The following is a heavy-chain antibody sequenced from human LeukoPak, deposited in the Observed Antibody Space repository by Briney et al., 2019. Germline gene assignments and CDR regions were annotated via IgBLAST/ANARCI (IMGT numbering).Heavy chain of an antibody. Sequence: SETLSLTCTVSGGSISSYYWSWIRQPPGKGLEWIGYIYYSGSTNYNPSLKSRATISVDTSKNQFSLKLSSVTAADTAVYYCARVGYRPRYCSSTSCYNPINYYFDYWGQGTLVTVSS. D-gene: IGHD2-2*02. CDR2: IYYSGST. CDR3: ARVGYRPRYCSSTSCYNPINYYFDY. CDR1: GGSISSYY. J-gene: IGHJ4*02. V-gene: IGHV4-59*01.